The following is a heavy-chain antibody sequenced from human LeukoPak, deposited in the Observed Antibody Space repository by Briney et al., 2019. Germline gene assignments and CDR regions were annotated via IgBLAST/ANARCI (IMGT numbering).Heavy chain of an antibody. D-gene: IGHD5-24*01. CDR1: GYTFTGHY. CDR2: INPNSGKT. V-gene: IGHV1-2*02. CDR3: ARVRDNYGMDV. Sequence: ASVKVSCKASGYTFTGHYIHWVRQAPGQGLEWMGWINPNSGKTNYPQKFQGRVTMTRDTSISSAYMELSRLRSDDTAVYYCARVRDNYGMDVWGQGTMVTVSS. J-gene: IGHJ6*02.